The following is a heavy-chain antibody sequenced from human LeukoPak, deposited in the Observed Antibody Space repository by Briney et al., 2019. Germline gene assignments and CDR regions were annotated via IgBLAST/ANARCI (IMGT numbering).Heavy chain of an antibody. CDR2: ISSNSSYI. CDR1: GFTFSSYS. V-gene: IGHV3-21*01. D-gene: IGHD2-2*01. Sequence: PGGSLRLSCAASGFTFSSYSMNWVRQAPGKGLECVSSISSNSSYIYYAESVKGRFTISRDNAKNSLYLQMNSLRAEDTAVYYCARGASCSSTSCPDYYYMDVWGKGTTVTVSS. CDR3: ARGASCSSTSCPDYYYMDV. J-gene: IGHJ6*03.